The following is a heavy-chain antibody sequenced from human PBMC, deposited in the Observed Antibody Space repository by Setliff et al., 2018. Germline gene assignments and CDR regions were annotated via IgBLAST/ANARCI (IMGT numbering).Heavy chain of an antibody. J-gene: IGHJ2*01. D-gene: IGHD5-12*01. CDR2: INYYGSIFDDWTTYST. CDR1: GGSISNSTFY. V-gene: IGHV4-39*07. CDR3: ARNPDFLQYSFDL. Sequence: SETLSLTCTVSGGSISNSTFYWGWIRQPPGKGLEWIGSINYYGSIFDDWTTYSTYYNPSLKSRATISIDTSKSQFSLKLSSMTAADTALYYCARNPDFLQYSFDLWGRGTLVTVSS.